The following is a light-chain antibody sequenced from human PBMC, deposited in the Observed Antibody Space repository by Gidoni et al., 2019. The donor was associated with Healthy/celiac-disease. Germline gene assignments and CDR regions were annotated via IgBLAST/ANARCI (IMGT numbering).Light chain of an antibody. J-gene: IGKJ1*01. CDR1: QRISSW. Sequence: DIQMTQSPSTLSESVGDRVTITCRASQRISSWLAWYQQKPGKAPKLLIYKASSLESGVPSRFSGSGSGTEFTLTSSSLQPDDFATYYCQQYNSYSRTFGQXTKVEIK. V-gene: IGKV1-5*03. CDR3: QQYNSYSRT. CDR2: KAS.